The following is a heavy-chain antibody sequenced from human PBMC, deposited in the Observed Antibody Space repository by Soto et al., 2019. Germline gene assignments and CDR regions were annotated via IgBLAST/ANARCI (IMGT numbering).Heavy chain of an antibody. CDR2: ISWNSGSI. V-gene: IGHV3-9*01. D-gene: IGHD3-10*01. CDR1: GFTFDDYA. J-gene: IGHJ6*03. Sequence: GGSLSLSCAASGFTFDDYAMHWVRQAPGKGLEWVSGISWNSGSIGYADSVKGRFTISRDNAKNSLYLQMNSLRAEDTALYYCAKDGSGSKAYCYYMDVWGKGTTVTVSS. CDR3: AKDGSGSKAYCYYMDV.